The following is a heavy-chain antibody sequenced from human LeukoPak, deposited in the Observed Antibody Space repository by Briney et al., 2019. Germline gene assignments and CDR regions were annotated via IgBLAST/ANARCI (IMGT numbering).Heavy chain of an antibody. CDR2: IYSGGST. CDR3: AGEMATIRGYYFDY. D-gene: IGHD5-24*01. CDR1: GFTVSSNH. V-gene: IGHV3-53*01. Sequence: GGSLRLSCAASGFTVSSNHMSWVRQAPGKGLEWVSVIYSGGSTYYADSVKGRFTISRDNSKNTLYLQMNSLRAEDTAVYYCAGEMATIRGYYFDYWGQGTLVTVSS. J-gene: IGHJ4*02.